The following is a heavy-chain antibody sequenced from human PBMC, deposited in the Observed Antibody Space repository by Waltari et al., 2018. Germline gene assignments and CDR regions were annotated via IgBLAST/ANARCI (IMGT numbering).Heavy chain of an antibody. CDR1: GFIVRSNY. CDR2: IYSGGSS. V-gene: IGHV3-53*01. CDR3: VGHRFGSGSYFDY. D-gene: IGHD3-10*01. Sequence: VQVVESGGGLIQPGGALRRSCAVSGFIVRSNYMSWVRQVPGTGLEWVSVIYSGGSSYYVDSVKGRFTISRDNSKNTIYLEMNSLRGEDRAVYFCVGHRFGSGSYFDYWGQGTPVTVSS. J-gene: IGHJ4*02.